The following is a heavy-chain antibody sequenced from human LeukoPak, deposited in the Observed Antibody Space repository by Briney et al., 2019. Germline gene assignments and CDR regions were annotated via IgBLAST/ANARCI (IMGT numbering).Heavy chain of an antibody. V-gene: IGHV1-69*05. J-gene: IGHJ6*03. Sequence: GSSVKVSCTASGGTFNSYAISWVRQAPGQALEWSGGIMPLFCTADYAQEFQGRVTFTTDEPASTAYMEVSSLRSEDTAVYYCASGSLGDGYGVGDYYQYMDVWGKGTTVSVSS. CDR3: ASGSLGDGYGVGDYYQYMDV. CDR1: GGTFNSYA. D-gene: IGHD5-24*01. CDR2: IMPLFCTA.